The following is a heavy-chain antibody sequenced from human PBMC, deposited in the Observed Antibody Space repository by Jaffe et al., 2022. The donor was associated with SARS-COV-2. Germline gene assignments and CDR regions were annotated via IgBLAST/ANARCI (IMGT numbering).Heavy chain of an antibody. CDR2: INTDGTST. Sequence: EVQLVESGGDLVQPGGSLRLSCAASGFTFSNHWMHWVRQAPGKGLVWVSRINTDGTSTTYAGSVKGRFTISRDNAKNTLYLQMNSLRAEDTALYYCARGRGIVGATGFDYWGQGTLVTVSS. V-gene: IGHV3-74*01. D-gene: IGHD1-26*01. CDR3: ARGRGIVGATGFDY. CDR1: GFTFSNHW. J-gene: IGHJ4*02.